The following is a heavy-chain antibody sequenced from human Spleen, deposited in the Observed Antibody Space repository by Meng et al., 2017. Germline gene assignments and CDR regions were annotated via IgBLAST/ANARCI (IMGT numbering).Heavy chain of an antibody. CDR3: ARDQGYGDYFPYWYFDL. D-gene: IGHD4-17*01. Sequence: SETLSLTCTVSGGSISSYYWSWIRQPAGKGLEWIGRIYTSGSTNYNPSLKSRVTMSVDTSKNQFSLKLRSVTAADTAVYYCARDQGYGDYFPYWYFDLWGRGTRVTVSS. V-gene: IGHV4-4*07. CDR2: IYTSGST. CDR1: GGSISSYY. J-gene: IGHJ2*01.